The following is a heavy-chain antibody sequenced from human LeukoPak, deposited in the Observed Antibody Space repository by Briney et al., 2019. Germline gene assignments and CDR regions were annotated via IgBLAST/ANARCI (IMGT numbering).Heavy chain of an antibody. CDR1: GYTFTSYY. CDR2: INPSGGST. CDR3: ARDLAYCGGDCYSDYYYYYGMDV. J-gene: IGHJ6*02. Sequence: ASVKVSCKASGYTFTSYYMHWVRQAPGQGLEWMGIINPSGGSTSYAQKFQGRVTMTRDTSTSTVYTELSSLRSEDTAVYYCARDLAYCGGDCYSDYYYYYGMDVWGQGTTVTVSS. D-gene: IGHD2-21*02. V-gene: IGHV1-46*01.